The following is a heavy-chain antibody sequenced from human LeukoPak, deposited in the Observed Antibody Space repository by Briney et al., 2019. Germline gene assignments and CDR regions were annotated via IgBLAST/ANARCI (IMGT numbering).Heavy chain of an antibody. Sequence: SDTLSLTCTVSGGSISSSSYYWRWIRQPPAKGLEWNGSIYYSGSPYYNPALKSRVTISVHKAKNQYSLKLSAGTAADTAVFYCARSTILRNWFDPWGQGTLVTVSS. CDR3: ARSTILRNWFDP. V-gene: IGHV4-39*01. D-gene: IGHD3-9*01. CDR1: GGSISSSSYY. J-gene: IGHJ5*02. CDR2: IYYSGSP.